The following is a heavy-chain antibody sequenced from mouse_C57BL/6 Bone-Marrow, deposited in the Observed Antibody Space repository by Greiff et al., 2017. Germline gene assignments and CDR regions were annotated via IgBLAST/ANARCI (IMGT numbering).Heavy chain of an antibody. J-gene: IGHJ4*01. CDR3: ARDGHYGSSLYAMDY. CDR1: GYAFSSSW. V-gene: IGHV1-82*01. Sequence: VQLQQSGPELVKPGASVKISCKASGYAFSSSWMNWVKQRPGKGLEWIGRIYPGDGDTNYNGKFKGKATLTADKSSSPAYMQLSSLTSEDSAVYVCARDGHYGSSLYAMDYWGQGTSVTVSS. CDR2: IYPGDGDT. D-gene: IGHD1-1*01.